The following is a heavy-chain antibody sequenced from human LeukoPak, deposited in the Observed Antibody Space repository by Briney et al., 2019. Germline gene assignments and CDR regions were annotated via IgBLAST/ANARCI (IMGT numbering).Heavy chain of an antibody. J-gene: IGHJ1*01. CDR3: ARDRNRGSYYPEYFQH. CDR2: INWNGGST. Sequence: GGSLRLSCAASGFTFDDYGMSWVRQAPGKGLEWVSGINWNGGSTGYADSVKGRFTISRDNAKNSLYLQMNSLRAEDTALYYCARDRNRGSYYPEYFQHWGQGTLVTVSS. D-gene: IGHD1-26*01. CDR1: GFTFDDYG. V-gene: IGHV3-20*04.